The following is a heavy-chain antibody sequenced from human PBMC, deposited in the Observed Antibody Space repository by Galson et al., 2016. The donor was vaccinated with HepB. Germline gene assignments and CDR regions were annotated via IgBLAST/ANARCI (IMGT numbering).Heavy chain of an antibody. CDR3: AREVWHFDL. CDR1: GFTFSSFG. Sequence: SLRLSCAAAGFTFSSFGMHWVRQAPGKGLEWVANIKEDGSRRNYVASVKGRFTISRDNAKNSLYLQMNSLRAEDTAVYYCAREVWHFDLWGRGTLVTVSS. V-gene: IGHV3-7*03. J-gene: IGHJ2*01. CDR2: IKEDGSRR.